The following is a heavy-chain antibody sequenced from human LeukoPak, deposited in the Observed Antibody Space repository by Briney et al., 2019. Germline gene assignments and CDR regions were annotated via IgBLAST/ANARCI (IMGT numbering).Heavy chain of an antibody. Sequence: PGGSLRLSCAASGFTFSSYAMHWVRQAPGKGLEWVAVISYDGSNKYYADSVKGRFTISRDNSKNTLYLQMNSLRAEDTAMYYCAKGQIWSVPHYFDYWGQGTLVTVSS. J-gene: IGHJ4*02. D-gene: IGHD3-10*01. V-gene: IGHV3-30-3*01. CDR3: AKGQIWSVPHYFDY. CDR1: GFTFSSYA. CDR2: ISYDGSNK.